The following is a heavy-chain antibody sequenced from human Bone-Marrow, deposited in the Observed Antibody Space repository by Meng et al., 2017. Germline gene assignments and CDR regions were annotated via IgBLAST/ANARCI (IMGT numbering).Heavy chain of an antibody. CDR2: IWYDGSNK. J-gene: IGHJ2*01. Sequence: VRLVEAWGAVVQPGRCLTLSCAPSGFTFSSSGMHWVRQAPGKGLEWVAVIWYDGSNKYYADSVKGRFTISRDNSKNTLYLQMNSLRAEDTAVYYCARTGESPNYWYFDLWGRGTLVTVSS. D-gene: IGHD7-27*01. CDR3: ARTGESPNYWYFDL. CDR1: GFTFSSSG. V-gene: IGHV3-33*01.